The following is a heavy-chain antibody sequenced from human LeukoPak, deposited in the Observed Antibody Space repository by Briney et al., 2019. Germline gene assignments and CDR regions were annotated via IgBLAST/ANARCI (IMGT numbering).Heavy chain of an antibody. D-gene: IGHD5-18*01. J-gene: IGHJ4*02. CDR3: VKDGEIQLWLKSAGEGYYFDY. V-gene: IGHV3-64D*06. CDR2: ISSNGGST. Sequence: GGSLRLSCSASGFTFSSYAMHWVRQAPGKGLEYVSAISSNGGSTYYADSVKGRFTISRDNSKDTLYLQMSSLRAEDTAVYYCVKDGEIQLWLKSAGEGYYFDYWGQGTLVTVSS. CDR1: GFTFSSYA.